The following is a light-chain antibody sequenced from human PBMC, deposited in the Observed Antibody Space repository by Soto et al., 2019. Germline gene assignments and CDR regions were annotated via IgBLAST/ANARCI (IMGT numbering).Light chain of an antibody. J-gene: IGKJ1*01. V-gene: IGKV1-5*03. CDR2: KAS. CDR1: QSINSW. Sequence: DIPMTQSPSTLSASVGDEVTITCRASQSINSWLAWYQQKPGKAPKLLIYKASSLGSGVPSRFSGSGSGTEFTLTISSLQPDDFATYYCQQYNSYWTFGQGTKVEIK. CDR3: QQYNSYWT.